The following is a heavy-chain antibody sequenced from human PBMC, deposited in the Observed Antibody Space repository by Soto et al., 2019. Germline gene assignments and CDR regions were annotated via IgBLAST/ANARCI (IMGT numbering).Heavy chain of an antibody. CDR1: GFTFSSYG. D-gene: IGHD3-9*01. V-gene: IGHV3-30*18. J-gene: IGHJ6*02. CDR3: AKDLKYYDILTGYYFYYGMDV. CDR2: ISYDGSNK. Sequence: GGSLRLSCAASGFTFSSYGMHWVRQAPGKGLEWVAVISYDGSNKYYADSVKGRFTISKDNSKNTLYLQMNSLRAEDTAVYYCAKDLKYYDILTGYYFYYGMDVWGQGTTVTVSS.